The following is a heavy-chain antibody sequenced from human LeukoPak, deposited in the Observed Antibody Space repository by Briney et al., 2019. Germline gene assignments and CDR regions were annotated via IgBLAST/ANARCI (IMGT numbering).Heavy chain of an antibody. CDR3: AGSGISVSWMGMDV. D-gene: IGHD1-14*01. V-gene: IGHV3-48*01. J-gene: IGHJ6*02. CDR1: GFTFDDYA. CDR2: ISSSGSTI. Sequence: GGSLRLSCAASGFTFDDYAMHWVRQAPGKGLEWVSYISSSGSTIYYADSVKGRFTISRDNSKNTLYLQMNSLRTGDMAVYYCAGSGISVSWMGMDVWGQGTTVTVSS.